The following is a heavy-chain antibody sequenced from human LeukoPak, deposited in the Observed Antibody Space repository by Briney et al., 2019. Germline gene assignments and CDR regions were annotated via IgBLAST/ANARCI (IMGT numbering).Heavy chain of an antibody. CDR2: INHSGST. CDR1: GGSFSGYY. D-gene: IGHD1-26*01. V-gene: IGHV4-34*01. Sequence: SETLSLTCAVYGGSFSGYYWSWIRQPPGKGLEWIGEINHSGSTNYNPSLKSRVTISVDTSKNQFSLKLSSVTAADTAVCYCARGGSYYRFLGYWGQGTLVTVSS. J-gene: IGHJ4*02. CDR3: ARGGSYYRFLGY.